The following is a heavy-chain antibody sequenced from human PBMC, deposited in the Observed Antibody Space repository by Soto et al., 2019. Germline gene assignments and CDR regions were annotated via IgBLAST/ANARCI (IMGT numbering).Heavy chain of an antibody. D-gene: IGHD3-10*01. V-gene: IGHV1-69*02. CDR2: TIPLLNIA. CDR1: GGSFSSYS. J-gene: IGHJ3*02. CDR3: ARATRSLARRTDAFDI. Sequence: ASVKVSCKASGGSFSSYSISWVRQAPGQGLEWMGRTIPLLNIANYAQKFQGRVTISADKSTNTAYMELSSLRSDDTAVYYCARATRSLARRTDAFDIWGRGTMVTVSS.